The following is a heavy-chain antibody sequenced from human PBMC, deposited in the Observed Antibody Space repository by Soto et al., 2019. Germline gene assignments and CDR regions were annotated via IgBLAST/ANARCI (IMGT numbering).Heavy chain of an antibody. CDR2: IISGSSFI. J-gene: IGHJ3*01. V-gene: IGHV3-21*01. CDR1: GFTFSNYA. D-gene: IGHD3-3*01. Sequence: EMQLVESGGALVKPGGSLRLSCAASGFTFSNYAMNWVRQAPGKGLEWVSSIISGSSFISYADSVKGRFTISRDNANKSRHLEINSLRAEDTALYRCAREGVAYCVYLSGDASDLWGHGTTVTVSS. CDR3: AREGVAYCVYLSGDASDL.